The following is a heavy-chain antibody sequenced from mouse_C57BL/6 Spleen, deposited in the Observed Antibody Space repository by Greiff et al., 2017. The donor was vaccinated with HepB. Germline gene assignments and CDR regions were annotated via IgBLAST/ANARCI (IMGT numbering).Heavy chain of an antibody. D-gene: IGHD3-1*01. CDR1: GFTFSDYG. Sequence: EVKLMESGGGLVKPGGSLKLSCAASGFTFSDYGMHWVRQAPEKGLEWVAYISSGSSTIYYADTVKGRFTISRDNAKNTLFLQMTSLRSEDTAMYYCARSSGRGFDYWGQGTTLTVSS. V-gene: IGHV5-17*01. CDR2: ISSGSSTI. CDR3: ARSSGRGFDY. J-gene: IGHJ2*01.